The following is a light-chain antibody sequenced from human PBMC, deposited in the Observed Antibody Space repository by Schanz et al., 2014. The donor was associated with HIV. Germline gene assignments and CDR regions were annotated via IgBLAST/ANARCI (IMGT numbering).Light chain of an antibody. Sequence: QSALTQPASVSGSPGQSITISCTGTSSDVGGYKYVSWYQQYPGKAPKLIIFDVDNRPSGVSWRFSASKSGNTAFLTISGLQAEDEADYYCSSYTRTSTPVFGGGTKLTVL. CDR1: SSDVGGYKY. CDR2: DVD. V-gene: IGLV2-14*01. J-gene: IGLJ2*01. CDR3: SSYTRTSTPV.